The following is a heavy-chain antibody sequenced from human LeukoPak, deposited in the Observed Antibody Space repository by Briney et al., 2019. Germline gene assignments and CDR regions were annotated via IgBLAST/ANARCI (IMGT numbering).Heavy chain of an antibody. Sequence: GGSLRLSCAASDFTFSTYAMSWVRQAPGKGLEWVAVISYDGSNKYYADSVKGRFTISRVNSKNTLYLQMNSLRAEDAAIYYCATYRQVLLPFESWGQGTLVTVSS. J-gene: IGHJ4*02. CDR3: ATYRQVLLPFES. V-gene: IGHV3-30*04. CDR1: DFTFSTYA. CDR2: ISYDGSNK. D-gene: IGHD2-8*02.